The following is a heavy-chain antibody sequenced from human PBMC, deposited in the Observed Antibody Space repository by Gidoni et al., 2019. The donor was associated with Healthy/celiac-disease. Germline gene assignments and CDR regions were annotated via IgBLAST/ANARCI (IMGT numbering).Heavy chain of an antibody. CDR3: ASSPPIWGKIKHPHFDY. J-gene: IGHJ4*02. CDR2: IYPGDSDT. CDR1: GYSFTSYW. Sequence: EVQLVQSGAEVKKPGESLTISCKGSGYSFTSYWIGWVRQMPGKGLEWMGIIYPGDSDTRYSPSFQGQVTISADKSISTAYLQWSSLKASDTAMYYCASSPPIWGKIKHPHFDYWGQGTLVTVSS. D-gene: IGHD3-16*01. V-gene: IGHV5-51*01.